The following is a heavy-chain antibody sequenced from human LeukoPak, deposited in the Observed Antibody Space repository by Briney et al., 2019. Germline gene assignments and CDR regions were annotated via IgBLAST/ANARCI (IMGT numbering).Heavy chain of an antibody. CDR3: ARRDGATGYFDY. CDR2: IYYSGST. Sequence: SETLSLTCTVSGGSLSSSSYYWGWVRQPPGTGLEWVGSIYYSGSTYYNPSRKSRVTISVDTSKNQFSLQLSSVTAADTAVYYCARRDGATGYFDYWGQGTLVTVSS. CDR1: GGSLSSSSYY. J-gene: IGHJ4*02. D-gene: IGHD1-26*01. V-gene: IGHV4-39*01.